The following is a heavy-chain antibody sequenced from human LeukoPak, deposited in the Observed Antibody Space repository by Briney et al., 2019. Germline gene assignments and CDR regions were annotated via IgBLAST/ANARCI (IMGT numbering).Heavy chain of an antibody. J-gene: IGHJ4*02. D-gene: IGHD3-10*01. V-gene: IGHV3-48*01. CDR3: ARDRSSGYYGSFDY. Sequence: GGSLRLSCAASGFTFSSYSMNWARQAPGKGLEWVSYISSSSSTIYYADSVKGQFTISRDNAKNSLYLQMNSLRAEDTAVYYCARDRSSGYYGSFDYWGQGTLVTASS. CDR1: GFTFSSYS. CDR2: ISSSSSTI.